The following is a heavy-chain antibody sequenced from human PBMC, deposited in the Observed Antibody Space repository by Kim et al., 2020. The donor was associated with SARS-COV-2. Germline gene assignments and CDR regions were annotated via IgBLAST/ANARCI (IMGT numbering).Heavy chain of an antibody. CDR1: GGSFSGYY. Sequence: SETLSLTCAVYGGSFSGYYWSWIRQPPGKGLEWIGEINHSGSTNYNPSLKSRVTVSVDTSKNQFSLKLSSVTAADTAVYYCARERRRWSSSWNYYYYYGMGVWGQGTTVTVSS. J-gene: IGHJ6*02. CDR2: INHSGST. CDR3: ARERRRWSSSWNYYYYYGMGV. V-gene: IGHV4-34*01. D-gene: IGHD6-13*01.